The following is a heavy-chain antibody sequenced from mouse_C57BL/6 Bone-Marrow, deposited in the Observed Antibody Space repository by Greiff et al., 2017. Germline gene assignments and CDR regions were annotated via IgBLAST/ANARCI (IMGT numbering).Heavy chain of an antibody. CDR2: INPYNGGT. CDR1: GYTFTDYY. CDR3: ARGYAPVAY. V-gene: IGHV1-19*01. Sequence: EVQLQQSGPVLVKPGASVKMSCKASGYTFTDYYMHWVKQSHGKSLEWIGVINPYNGGTSYNQKFKGKATLTVDKSSRTAYLELSSLTSEVSAVXCCARGYAPVAYWGQGTLVTVSA. J-gene: IGHJ3*01.